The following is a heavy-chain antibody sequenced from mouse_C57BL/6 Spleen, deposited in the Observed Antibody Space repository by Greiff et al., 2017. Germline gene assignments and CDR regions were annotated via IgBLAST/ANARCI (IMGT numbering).Heavy chain of an antibody. CDR1: GYSFTDYN. J-gene: IGHJ1*03. CDR2: INPNYGTT. CDR3: AREGYGNYHWYFDV. D-gene: IGHD2-10*02. Sequence: EVKLVESGPELVKPGASVKISCKASGYSFTDYNMNWVKQSNGKSLEWIGVINPNYGTTSYNQKFKGKATLTVDQSSSTAYMQLNSLTSEDSAVYYCAREGYGNYHWYFDVWGTGTTVTVSS. V-gene: IGHV1-39*01.